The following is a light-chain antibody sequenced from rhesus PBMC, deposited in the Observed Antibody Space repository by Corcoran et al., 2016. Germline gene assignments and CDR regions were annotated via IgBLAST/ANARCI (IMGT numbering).Light chain of an antibody. V-gene: IGKV1-74*01. CDR3: QHCYGTPLT. CDR2: KAS. J-gene: IGKJ4*01. CDR1: ENDNNY. Sequence: DIQMTQSPSSLSASVGDRVTITCRASENDNNYLNWYQQKPGKAPKLLIYKASTLQSGVPSRFSGSGSGTHYKFTISSLQPEDVATYYCQHCYGTPLTFGGGTKVELK.